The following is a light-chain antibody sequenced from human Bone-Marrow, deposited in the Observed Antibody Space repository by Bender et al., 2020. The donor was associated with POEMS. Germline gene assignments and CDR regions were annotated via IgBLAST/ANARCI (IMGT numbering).Light chain of an antibody. J-gene: IGLJ3*02. CDR2: GVS. CDR3: CSYAGRATHWV. V-gene: IGLV2-14*01. Sequence: QSALTQPASVSGSPGQSITISCTGTSSDVGDYDSVSWYQQYPGKAPKLIIFGVSNRPSGISDRFSGSKSGNTASLTISGLQAEDEGDYYCCSYAGRATHWVFGGGTKLTVL. CDR1: SSDVGDYDS.